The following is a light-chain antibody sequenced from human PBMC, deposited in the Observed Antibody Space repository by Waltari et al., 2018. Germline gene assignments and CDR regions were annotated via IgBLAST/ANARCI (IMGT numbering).Light chain of an antibody. Sequence: DIQLTQSPSFLSASVGDRVTITCRDRQGVGISLVWYKQKPGKAPKVLIYGASTLHSGVPSRFSGSGSGTEFTLTIGSLQPEDFATYYCQHLNSYPYTFGQGTKLEIE. CDR3: QHLNSYPYT. V-gene: IGKV1-9*01. CDR1: QGVGIS. CDR2: GAS. J-gene: IGKJ2*01.